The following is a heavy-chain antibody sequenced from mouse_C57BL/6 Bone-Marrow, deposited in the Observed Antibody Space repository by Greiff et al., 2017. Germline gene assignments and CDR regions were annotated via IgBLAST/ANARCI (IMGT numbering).Heavy chain of an antibody. Sequence: DVMLVESGGGLVKPGGSLKLSCAASGFTFSDYGMHWVRQAPEKGLEWVAYISSGSSTIYYADTVKGRFTISRDNAKNTLFLQMTSLRSEDTAMYYCARPNCSYYYGHWYFDVWGTGTTVTVSS. D-gene: IGHD1-1*01. CDR1: GFTFSDYG. V-gene: IGHV5-17*01. CDR2: ISSGSSTI. CDR3: ARPNCSYYYGHWYFDV. J-gene: IGHJ1*03.